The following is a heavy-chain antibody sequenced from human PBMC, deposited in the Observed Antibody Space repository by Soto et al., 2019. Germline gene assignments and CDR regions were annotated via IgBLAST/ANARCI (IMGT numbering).Heavy chain of an antibody. CDR2: ISTDGSIT. J-gene: IGHJ4*02. CDR3: ARDTDGLHY. Sequence: PGGSLRLSSAASGLIFSNYRMHWVRQAPGKGLVWVSCISTDGSITNYADSVKGRFTVSRDNAKNTLYLQMNSLRAEDTALYYCARDTDGLHYWGQGTMVTVSS. V-gene: IGHV3-74*01. CDR1: GLIFSNYR.